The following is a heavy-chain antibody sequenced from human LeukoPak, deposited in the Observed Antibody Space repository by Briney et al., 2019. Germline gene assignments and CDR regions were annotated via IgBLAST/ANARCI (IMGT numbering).Heavy chain of an antibody. CDR3: ARDGAPYGDYVRLSRLDDY. CDR1: GYTFTSYG. Sequence: ASVKVSCKASGYTFTSYGISWVRQAPGQGLEWMGWISAYNGNTNYAQKLQGRVTMTTDTSTSTAYMELRSLRSDDTAVYYCARDGAPYGDYVRLSRLDDYWGQGTLVTVSS. V-gene: IGHV1-18*01. J-gene: IGHJ4*02. CDR2: ISAYNGNT. D-gene: IGHD4-17*01.